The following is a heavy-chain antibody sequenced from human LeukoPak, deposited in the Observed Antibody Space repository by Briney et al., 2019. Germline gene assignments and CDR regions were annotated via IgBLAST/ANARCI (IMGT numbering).Heavy chain of an antibody. J-gene: IGHJ6*03. V-gene: IGHV3-30*02. CDR3: AKAGRGGDYYYYYMDV. D-gene: IGHD2-8*02. CDR1: GFTFSSYG. Sequence: GGSLRLSCAASGFTFSSYGMHWVRQAPGKGLEWVAFIRYDGSNKYYADSVKGRFTISRDNSKNTLYLQMNSLRAEDTAVYYCAKAGRGGDYYYYYMDVWGKGATVTVSS. CDR2: IRYDGSNK.